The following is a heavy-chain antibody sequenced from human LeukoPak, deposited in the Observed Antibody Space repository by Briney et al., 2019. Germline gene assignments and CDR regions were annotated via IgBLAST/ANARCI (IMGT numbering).Heavy chain of an antibody. D-gene: IGHD1-1*01. V-gene: IGHV4-4*02. CDR2: IYHSGST. CDR3: ARDMRVQLGRNYYYYYYMDV. CDR1: GGSISSSNW. J-gene: IGHJ6*03. Sequence: SGTLSLTCAVSGGSISSSNWWSWVRQPPGKGLEWIGEIYHSGSTNYNPSLKSRVTISVDTSKNQFSLKLSSVTAAGTAVYYCARDMRVQLGRNYYYYYYMDVWGKGTTVTVSS.